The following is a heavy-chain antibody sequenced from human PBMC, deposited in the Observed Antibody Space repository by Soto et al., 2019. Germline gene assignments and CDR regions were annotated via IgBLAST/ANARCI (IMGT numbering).Heavy chain of an antibody. Sequence: ASVKVSCKASGYTFTSYDINWVRQATGQGLEWMGWMNPNSGNTGYAQKFQGRVTMTRNTSISTAYMELSSLRSEDTAVYYCARGIFGVVTLVGVWFDPWGQGTLVPSPQ. CDR1: GYTFTSYD. D-gene: IGHD3-3*01. J-gene: IGHJ5*02. V-gene: IGHV1-8*01. CDR2: MNPNSGNT. CDR3: ARGIFGVVTLVGVWFDP.